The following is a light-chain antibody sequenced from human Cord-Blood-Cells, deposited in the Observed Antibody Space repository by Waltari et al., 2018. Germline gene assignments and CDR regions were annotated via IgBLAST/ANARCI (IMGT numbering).Light chain of an antibody. V-gene: IGLV2-23*02. CDR1: SSDVGSYNL. CDR3: CSYAGSSTPR. CDR2: EVS. Sequence: QSALTQPASMSGSPGQSITISCTGTSSDVGSYNLVSWYQQHPGKAPKLMIYEVSKRPSGVSNRFSGSKSGNTASLTISGLQAEDEADYYCCSYAGSSTPRFGGGTKLTVL. J-gene: IGLJ3*02.